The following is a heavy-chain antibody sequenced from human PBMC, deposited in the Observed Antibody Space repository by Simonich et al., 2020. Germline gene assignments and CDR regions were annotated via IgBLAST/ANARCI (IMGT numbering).Heavy chain of an antibody. CDR2: ISGNSGSI. V-gene: IGHV3-9*01. D-gene: IGHD6-13*01. J-gene: IGHJ1*01. CDR3: AKDVAAAGTEYFQH. CDR1: GFTFDDYA. Sequence: EVQLVESGGGLVQPGRSLRLSCAASGFTFDDYAMHWVRQAPGKWLEWVSGISGNSGSIGYADSVKGRFTISRDNAKNSLYLQMNSLRAEDTALYYCAKDVAAAGTEYFQHWGQGTLVTVSS.